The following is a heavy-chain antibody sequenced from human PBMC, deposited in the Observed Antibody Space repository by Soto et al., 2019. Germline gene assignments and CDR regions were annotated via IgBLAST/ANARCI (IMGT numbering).Heavy chain of an antibody. J-gene: IGHJ6*02. D-gene: IGHD6-13*01. CDR3: ARVASAGGYNYYGMDV. Sequence: GGSLRLSCTVSGITLSNYGLHWIRQAPGKGLEWLSILWYDGSKKYYADSVKGRFTISKDNSKNTLYLQLNSLRAEDTAVYYCARVASAGGYNYYGMDVWGRGTTVTVSS. CDR1: GITLSNYG. V-gene: IGHV3-33*01. CDR2: LWYDGSKK.